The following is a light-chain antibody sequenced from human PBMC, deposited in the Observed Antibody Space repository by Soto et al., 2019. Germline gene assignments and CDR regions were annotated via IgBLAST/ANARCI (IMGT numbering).Light chain of an antibody. Sequence: DIQMTQSPSSLSASVGYRVTITCRASKSINTYLNWYQQKPGKAPKLLIYAASNLQIRVPSRFGGSGSGTNFTLTISSLKPEDFATYYGQHSYSSFGLNFVGGTKVEIK. V-gene: IGKV1-39*01. CDR2: AAS. CDR3: QHSYSSFGLN. CDR1: KSINTY. J-gene: IGKJ4*01.